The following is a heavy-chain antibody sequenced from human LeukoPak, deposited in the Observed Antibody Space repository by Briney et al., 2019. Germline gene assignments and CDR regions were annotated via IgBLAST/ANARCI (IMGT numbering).Heavy chain of an antibody. Sequence: SGGSLRLSCVASGFTVSSNYMSWVRQAPGKGLEWVSVIYNGGSTYYADPVKGRFTISRDNSKNTLYLQMNSLRAEDTAVYYCARWLRQGDYWGQGTLVTVSS. V-gene: IGHV3-66*01. CDR1: GFTVSSNY. CDR2: IYNGGST. CDR3: ARWLRQGDY. J-gene: IGHJ4*02. D-gene: IGHD5-12*01.